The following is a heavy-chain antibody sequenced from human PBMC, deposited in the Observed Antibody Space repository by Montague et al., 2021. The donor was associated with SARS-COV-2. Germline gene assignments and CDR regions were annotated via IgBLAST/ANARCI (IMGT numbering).Heavy chain of an antibody. CDR2: ISSSGSTL. CDR3: ARDQGGPYYDFWSGYSNYYGMDV. D-gene: IGHD3-3*01. J-gene: IGHJ6*02. Sequence: SLRLSCAASGFTFSSYEMNWVRQAPGKGLEWVSYISSSGSTLYYADSVKGRFTISRDNAKNSLYLQMNSLRAGDTAVYYCARDQGGPYYDFWSGYSNYYGMDVWGQGTTVTVSS. V-gene: IGHV3-48*03. CDR1: GFTFSSYE.